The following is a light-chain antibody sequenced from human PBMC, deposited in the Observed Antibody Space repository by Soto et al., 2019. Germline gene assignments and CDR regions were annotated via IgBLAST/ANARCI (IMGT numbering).Light chain of an antibody. V-gene: IGKV3-20*01. CDR3: QQYGRSPQYT. Sequence: EIVLTQSPGTLSLSPGERATLSCRASQSVSSSYLAWYQQKPGQAPRLLIYGASSRATGIPDRFSGSGSGTDFTLTISRLEPEDFAVDYCQQYGRSPQYTFGQGTKLEIK. CDR2: GAS. CDR1: QSVSSSY. J-gene: IGKJ2*01.